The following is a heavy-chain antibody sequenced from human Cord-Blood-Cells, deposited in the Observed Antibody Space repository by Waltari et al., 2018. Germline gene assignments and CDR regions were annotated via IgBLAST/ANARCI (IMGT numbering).Heavy chain of an antibody. J-gene: IGHJ6*02. CDR3: ARDPTAMVRGVIAYYYGMDV. CDR1: GYTVTGYY. Sequence: QVQLVQSGAEVKKHGASVTVSCKASGYTVTGYYMHWVRQAPGQGLGWMGWINPNSGGTNYAQKFQGRVTMTRDTSISTAYMELSRLRSDDTAVYYCARDPTAMVRGVIAYYYGMDVWGQGTTVTISS. CDR2: INPNSGGT. D-gene: IGHD3-10*01. V-gene: IGHV1-2*02.